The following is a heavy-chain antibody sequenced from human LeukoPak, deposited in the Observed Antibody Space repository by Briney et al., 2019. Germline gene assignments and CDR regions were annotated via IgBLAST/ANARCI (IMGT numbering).Heavy chain of an antibody. J-gene: IGHJ6*03. V-gene: IGHV3-23*01. CDR2: ISGSGGST. Sequence: GGSPRLSCAASGFTFSSYGMSWVRQAPGKGLEWVSAISGSGGSTYYADSVKGRFTISRDNSKNTLYLQMNSLRAEDTAVYYCAKEVSYYYYYYMDVWGKGTTVTISS. CDR1: GFTFSSYG. CDR3: AKEVSYYYYYYMDV.